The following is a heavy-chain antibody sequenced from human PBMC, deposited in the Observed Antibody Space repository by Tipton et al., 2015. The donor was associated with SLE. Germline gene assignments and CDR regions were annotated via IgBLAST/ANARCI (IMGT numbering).Heavy chain of an antibody. CDR2: TSASGDTS. Sequence: SLRLSCAASGFTFRIYAMSWVRQAPGKGLEWVSVTSASGDTSFYADSVKGRFTISRDNSMNTLYLQMNSLRAEDTAVYYCAKGSGGFDYWGQGTLVTVSS. CDR1: GFTFRIYA. CDR3: AKGSGGFDY. J-gene: IGHJ4*02. V-gene: IGHV3-23*01. D-gene: IGHD3-10*01.